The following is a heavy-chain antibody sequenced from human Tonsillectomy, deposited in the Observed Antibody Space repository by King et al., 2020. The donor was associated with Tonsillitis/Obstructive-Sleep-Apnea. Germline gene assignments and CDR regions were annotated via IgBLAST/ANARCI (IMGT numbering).Heavy chain of an antibody. CDR2: IWYDGSNK. Sequence: QLVQSGGGVVQPGRSLRLSCAASGFTFSYYDIHWVRQAPGKGLEWVAVIWYDGSNKYYADSVKGRFTISRDNSKNTLYLQMNSLRAEDTAVYYCARDGFNAFDIWGQGTMVTVSS. J-gene: IGHJ3*02. V-gene: IGHV3-33*01. CDR3: ARDGFNAFDI. CDR1: GFTFSYYD.